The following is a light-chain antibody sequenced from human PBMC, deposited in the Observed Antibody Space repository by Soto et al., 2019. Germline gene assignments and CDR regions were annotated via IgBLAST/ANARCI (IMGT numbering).Light chain of an antibody. J-gene: IGLJ1*01. Sequence: QSALTQPPSASGTPGQRVTISCSGSSSNIGSNTVNWCQQLPGTAPKLLIYTNDQRPSGVPDRFSGSKSGTSASLAISGLQFEDEADYHCSSWDDNLDAEVFGAGTKLTVL. CDR2: TND. CDR3: SSWDDNLDAEV. V-gene: IGLV1-44*01. CDR1: SSNIGSNT.